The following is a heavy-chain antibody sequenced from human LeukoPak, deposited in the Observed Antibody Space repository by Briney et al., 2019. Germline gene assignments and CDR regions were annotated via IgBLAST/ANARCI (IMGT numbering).Heavy chain of an antibody. CDR2: IIPIFGTA. J-gene: IGHJ4*02. D-gene: IGHD2-21*01. V-gene: IGHV1-69*05. CDR1: GGTFSSYA. CDR3: ARGSGPFVDY. Sequence: SVKVSCKASGGTFSSYAISWVRQAPGQGLEWMGRIIPIFGTANYAQKLQGRVTITTDESTSTAYMELSSLRSEDTAVYYCARGSGPFVDYWGQGTLVTVSS.